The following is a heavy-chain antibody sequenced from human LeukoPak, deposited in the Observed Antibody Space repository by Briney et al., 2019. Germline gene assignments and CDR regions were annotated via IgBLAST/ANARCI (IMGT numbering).Heavy chain of an antibody. Sequence: ASVKVSCKASGGTFSSYAISWVRQAPGQGLEWMGWISAYNGKTDYAQKFQGRVTMTTDTSTSTAYMELRSLRSDDTAVYYCARPDYGGNRGAFDIWGQGTMVTVSS. CDR2: ISAYNGKT. V-gene: IGHV1-18*01. CDR1: GGTFSSYA. D-gene: IGHD4-23*01. CDR3: ARPDYGGNRGAFDI. J-gene: IGHJ3*02.